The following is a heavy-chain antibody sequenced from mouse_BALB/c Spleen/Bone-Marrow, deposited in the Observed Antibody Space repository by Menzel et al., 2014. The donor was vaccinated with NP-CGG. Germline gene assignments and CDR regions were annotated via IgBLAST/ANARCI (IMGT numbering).Heavy chain of an antibody. J-gene: IGHJ2*01. D-gene: IGHD2-14*01. Sequence: VQLQQSGSVLVRPGASVNLSCKASGYTFTNSWMHWAKQRPGQGLEWIGEIHPNSGNANYNEKFKGKATLTVDTSSTTAYVDISSLTSEDSAVYYCARHHRYAYYFDYWGQGTTPTVSS. CDR3: ARHHRYAYYFDY. CDR1: GYTFTNSW. V-gene: IGHV1S130*01. CDR2: IHPNSGNA.